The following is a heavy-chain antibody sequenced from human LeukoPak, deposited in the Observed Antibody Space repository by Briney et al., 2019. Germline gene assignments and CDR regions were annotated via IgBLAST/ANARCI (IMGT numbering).Heavy chain of an antibody. D-gene: IGHD3-22*01. CDR2: INPSGGST. V-gene: IGHV1-46*01. CDR3: ARDWDSRFDY. CDR1: GYTFTSYY. J-gene: IGHJ4*02. Sequence: ASVKVSCKASGYTFTSYYMHWVRQAPGQGLEWMGIINPSGGSTSYAQKFQGRVTMTRDTSISTAYMELSRLRSDDTAVYYCARDWDSRFDYWGQGTLVTVSS.